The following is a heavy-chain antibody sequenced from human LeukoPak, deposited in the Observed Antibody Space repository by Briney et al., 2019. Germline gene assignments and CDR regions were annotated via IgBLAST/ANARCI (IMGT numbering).Heavy chain of an antibody. Sequence: GGTLRLSCAASGFTFSSNGMTWVRQAPGKGLEWVSAISDSGGGAYYADSVKGRFTISRDNSKNTLYLQMNSLRAEDTAVYYCANGVMEWLCDYWGQGTLVTVSS. D-gene: IGHD3-3*01. V-gene: IGHV3-23*01. CDR1: GFTFSSNG. CDR3: ANGVMEWLCDY. CDR2: ISDSGGGA. J-gene: IGHJ4*02.